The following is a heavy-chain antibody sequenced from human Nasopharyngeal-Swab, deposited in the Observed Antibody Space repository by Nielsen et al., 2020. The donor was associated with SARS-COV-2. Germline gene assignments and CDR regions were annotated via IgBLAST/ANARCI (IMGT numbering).Heavy chain of an antibody. J-gene: IGHJ4*02. V-gene: IGHV4-59*08. Sequence: WIRQPPGKGLEWIGYIYYSGSTNCNPSLKSRVTISVDTSKNQFSLKLSSVTAADTAVYYCARLVPGYFDWSHDYWGQGTLVTVSS. D-gene: IGHD3-9*01. CDR3: ARLVPGYFDWSHDY. CDR2: IYYSGST.